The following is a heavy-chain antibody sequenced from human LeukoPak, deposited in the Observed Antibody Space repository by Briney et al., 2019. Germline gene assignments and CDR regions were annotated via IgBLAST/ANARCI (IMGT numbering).Heavy chain of an antibody. J-gene: IGHJ4*02. D-gene: IGHD5-18*01. V-gene: IGHV1-18*01. CDR1: GYTFTSYG. CDR3: ARDLGDALTAMKGAFDY. CDR2: IATYNDNT. Sequence: ASVKVSCKASGYTFTSYGISWVRQAPGQGLEWMGWIATYNDNTNYLQKLQGRVTMTTDTSTSTAYMELRSLRSDDTAVYYCARDLGDALTAMKGAFDYWGQGTLVTVSS.